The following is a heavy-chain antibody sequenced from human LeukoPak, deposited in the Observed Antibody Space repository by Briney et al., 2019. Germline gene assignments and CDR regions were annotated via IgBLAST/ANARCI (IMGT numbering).Heavy chain of an antibody. Sequence: SETLSLTCAVYGGSFSGYYWSWIRQPPGKGLEWIGEINHSGSTNYNPSLKSRVTISVDTSKNQFSLKLSSVTAADTAVYYCARGGGSSWYRTLYFDYWGQGTLVTVSS. J-gene: IGHJ4*02. V-gene: IGHV4-34*01. D-gene: IGHD6-13*01. CDR1: GGSFSGYY. CDR3: ARGGGSSWYRTLYFDY. CDR2: INHSGST.